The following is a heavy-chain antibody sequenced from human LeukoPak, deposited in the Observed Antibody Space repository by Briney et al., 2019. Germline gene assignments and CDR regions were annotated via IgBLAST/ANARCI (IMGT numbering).Heavy chain of an antibody. Sequence: SETLSLTCTVSGDSFSSNNYWTWVRQPPGKGLEWIGEIYRSGATNYNPSLRSRVTVSLDKSKNQFSLRLNSVTAADMAIYYCARNAGYSDLNFWGQGVLVTVSS. D-gene: IGHD3-22*01. CDR3: ARNAGYSDLNF. CDR1: GDSFSSNNY. J-gene: IGHJ4*02. CDR2: IYRSGAT. V-gene: IGHV4-4*02.